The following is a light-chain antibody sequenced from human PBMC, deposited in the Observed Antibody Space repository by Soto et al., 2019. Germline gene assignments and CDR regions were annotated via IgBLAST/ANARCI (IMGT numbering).Light chain of an antibody. CDR2: GAS. V-gene: IGKV3-15*01. Sequence: EIVMTQSPATLSVSPGERATLSCRASQSVSSNLAWYQQKPGQAPRLLIYGASTRATGIPARFSGSASGTEFTLTISSQQSEDFAVYYCQQYNNWPPDTFGQGTKLESK. CDR3: QQYNNWPPDT. J-gene: IGKJ2*01. CDR1: QSVSSN.